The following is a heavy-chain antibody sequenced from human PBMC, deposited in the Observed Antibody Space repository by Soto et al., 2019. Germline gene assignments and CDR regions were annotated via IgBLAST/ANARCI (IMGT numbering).Heavy chain of an antibody. CDR2: INHSGST. J-gene: IGHJ6*02. Sequence: PSETLSLTCAVYGGSFSGYYWSWIRQPPGKGLEWIGEINHSGSTNYNPSLKSRVTISVDTSKNQFSLKLSSVTAADTAVYYRARGGRYSGSYYYYYYGMDVWGQGTTVT. D-gene: IGHD1-26*01. CDR1: GGSFSGYY. CDR3: ARGGRYSGSYYYYYYGMDV. V-gene: IGHV4-34*01.